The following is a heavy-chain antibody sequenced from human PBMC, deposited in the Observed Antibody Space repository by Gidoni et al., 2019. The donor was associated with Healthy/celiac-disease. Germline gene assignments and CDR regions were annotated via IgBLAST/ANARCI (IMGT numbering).Heavy chain of an antibody. CDR2: INPNSGGT. Sequence: QVQLVQSGAEVKKPGASVKVSCKASGYTFPGYYMHWVRQAPGQGLEWMGWINPNSGGTNDAQKFQGRVTMTRDTSISTAYMELSRLRSDDTAVYYCARDLTHSSSSADAFDIWGQGTMVTVSS. CDR3: ARDLTHSSSSADAFDI. CDR1: GYTFPGYY. V-gene: IGHV1-2*02. J-gene: IGHJ3*02. D-gene: IGHD6-13*01.